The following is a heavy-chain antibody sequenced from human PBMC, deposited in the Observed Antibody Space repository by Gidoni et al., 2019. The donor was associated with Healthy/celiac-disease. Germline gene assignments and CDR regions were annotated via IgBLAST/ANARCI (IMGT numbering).Heavy chain of an antibody. CDR1: GFPFSSYS. CDR2: ISSSSSYI. J-gene: IGHJ4*02. V-gene: IGHV3-21*01. D-gene: IGHD3-3*01. Sequence: EVQLVESGGGLVKPGGSLRLSCAASGFPFSSYSMNWVRQAPGKGLEWVSSISSSSSYIYYADSVKGRFTISRDNAKNSLYLQMNSLRAEDTAVYYCARDYDFWSHALDYWGQGTLVTVSS. CDR3: ARDYDFWSHALDY.